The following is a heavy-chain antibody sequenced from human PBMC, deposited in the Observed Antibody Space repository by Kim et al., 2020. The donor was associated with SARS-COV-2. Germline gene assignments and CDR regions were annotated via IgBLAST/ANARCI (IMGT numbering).Heavy chain of an antibody. V-gene: IGHV3-23*01. Sequence: GGSLRLSCAVSGFSFSTYYMSWVCQPAVKGLEWVSGIIGGGTFNEYADPVKGRYAISRDNSKNTLYLHLNSLGAEDAAVYYCAKARTTAAREPFDYWGQGTLVNDSS. J-gene: IGHJ4*02. D-gene: IGHD2-2*01. CDR2: IIGGGTFN. CDR3: AKARTTAAREPFDY. CDR1: GFSFSTYY.